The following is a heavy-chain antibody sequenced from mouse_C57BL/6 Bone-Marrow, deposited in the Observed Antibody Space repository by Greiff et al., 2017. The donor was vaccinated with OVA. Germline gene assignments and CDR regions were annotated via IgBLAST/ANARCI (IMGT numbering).Heavy chain of an antibody. V-gene: IGHV1-26*01. CDR1: GYTFTDYY. CDR3: ARRKGNYYGSSPWFAY. Sequence: VQLQQSGPELVKPGASVKISCKASGYTFTDYYMNWVKQSHGKSLEWIGDINPNNGGTSYNQKFKGKATLTVDKSSSTAYMELRSLTSEDSAVYYCARRKGNYYGSSPWFAYWGQGTLVTVSA. CDR2: INPNNGGT. J-gene: IGHJ3*01. D-gene: IGHD1-1*01.